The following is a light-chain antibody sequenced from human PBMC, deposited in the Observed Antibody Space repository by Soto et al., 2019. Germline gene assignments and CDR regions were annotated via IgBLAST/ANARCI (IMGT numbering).Light chain of an antibody. CDR1: SSDVGAYNW. CDR3: SSYTNTNSVV. CDR2: DVN. J-gene: IGLJ3*02. V-gene: IGLV2-14*03. Sequence: QSVLTQPASVSGSPGQSITISCTGTSSDVGAYNWVAWYQQHPGKAPKLMICDVNNRPSGVSNRFSGSKSGNTASLTISGLQAEDEGDYYCSSYTNTNSVVFDGGTKLTVL.